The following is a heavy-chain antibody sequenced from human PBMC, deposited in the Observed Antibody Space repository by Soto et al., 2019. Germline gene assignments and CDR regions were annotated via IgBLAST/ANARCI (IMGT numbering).Heavy chain of an antibody. J-gene: IGHJ4*02. V-gene: IGHV1-8*01. Sequence: QVQLVQSGAEVKKPGASVKVSCKASGYTFTSYDINWVRQATGQGLEWMGWMNPNSGNTGYAQKFEGRVAMTRTTSRSTAYMELSSLRSEDTAVYYCARVGYYYDSSGYYLSFDYWGQGPLVTVSS. CDR2: MNPNSGNT. CDR3: ARVGYYYDSSGYYLSFDY. CDR1: GYTFTSYD. D-gene: IGHD3-22*01.